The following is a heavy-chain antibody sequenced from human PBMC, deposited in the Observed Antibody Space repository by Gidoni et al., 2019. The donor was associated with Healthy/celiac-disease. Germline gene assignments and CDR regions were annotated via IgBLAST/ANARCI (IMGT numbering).Heavy chain of an antibody. Sequence: QVQLQQSGPGLVKPSPTLSLTCTVPGRSISSGGYYWSWIRQHPGKGLEWIGYIYYSGSTYYNPSLKSRVTISVDTSKNQFSLKLSSVTAADTAVYYCASTSPGYYGSGSYYNPDYWGQGTLVTVSS. J-gene: IGHJ4*02. CDR3: ASTSPGYYGSGSYYNPDY. CDR1: GRSISSGGYY. D-gene: IGHD3-10*01. CDR2: IYYSGST. V-gene: IGHV4-31*03.